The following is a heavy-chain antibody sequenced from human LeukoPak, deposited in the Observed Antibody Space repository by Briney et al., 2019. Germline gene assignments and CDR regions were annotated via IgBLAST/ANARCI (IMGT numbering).Heavy chain of an antibody. J-gene: IGHJ4*02. CDR3: ARDYSGPFDY. D-gene: IGHD5-18*01. CDR2: IWYDGSNK. CDR1: GFTFSSYG. V-gene: IGHV3-33*01. Sequence: GGSLRLSCAASGFTFSSYGMHWVRQAPGEGLEWVAVIWYDGSNKYYADSVKGRFTISRDNSKNTLYLQMNSLRAEDTAVYYCARDYSGPFDYWGQGTLVTVSS.